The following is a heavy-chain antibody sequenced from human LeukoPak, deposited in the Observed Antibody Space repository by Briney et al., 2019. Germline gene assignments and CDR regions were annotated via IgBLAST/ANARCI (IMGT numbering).Heavy chain of an antibody. CDR2: ISWNRGSI. J-gene: IGHJ4*02. V-gene: IGHV3-9*01. CDR3: AKDIGIAVADFSYYFDY. D-gene: IGHD6-19*01. CDR1: GFTFDDYA. Sequence: PGRSLRLSCAASGFTFDDYAMHWVRQAPGKGLEWVSGISWNRGSIGYADSVKGRFTISRDNAKNSLYLQMNSLRAEDTALYYCAKDIGIAVADFSYYFDYWGQGTLVTVSS.